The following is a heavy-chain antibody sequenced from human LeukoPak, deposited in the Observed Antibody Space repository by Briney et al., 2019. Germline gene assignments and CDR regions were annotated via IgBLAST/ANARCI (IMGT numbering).Heavy chain of an antibody. CDR1: GDSISSSNCY. J-gene: IGHJ3*02. V-gene: IGHV4-39*07. CDR2: IYFSGGT. Sequence: SETLSLTCTVSGDSISSSNCYWGWIRQPPGKGLEWIGSIYFSGGTYYNASLKSRVTISVDTSKNQFSLKLSSVTAADTAVYYCARFSGINGFDIWGQGTMVTVSS. D-gene: IGHD1-26*01. CDR3: ARFSGINGFDI.